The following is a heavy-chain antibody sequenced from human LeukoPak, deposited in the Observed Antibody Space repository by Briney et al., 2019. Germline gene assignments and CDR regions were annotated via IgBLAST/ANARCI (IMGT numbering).Heavy chain of an antibody. V-gene: IGHV1-2*02. CDR3: ARDDSGSYLDAFDI. D-gene: IGHD1-26*01. J-gene: IGHJ3*02. Sequence: ASVKVSCKASGYTFTGYYMHWVRQAPGQGLEWMGWINPNSGGTNYAQKFQGRVTMTRDTSISTAYMELSRLRSDDTAVYYCARDDSGSYLDAFDIWGRGTMVTVSS. CDR1: GYTFTGYY. CDR2: INPNSGGT.